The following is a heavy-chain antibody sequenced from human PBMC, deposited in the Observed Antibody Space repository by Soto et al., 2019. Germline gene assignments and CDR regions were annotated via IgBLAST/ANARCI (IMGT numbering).Heavy chain of an antibody. V-gene: IGHV3-53*01. CDR3: GAPPGGGGY. J-gene: IGHJ4*02. CDR1: GFTVSNNY. D-gene: IGHD3-10*01. Sequence: EVQLVESGGGLIQPGGSLRLSCAVSGFTVSNNYMSWVRQAPGKGLEGVSVIYSGGYTAYGDSVKGRFTISRDNSKNTLFLQRNSPSAAGRAGYSGGAPPGGGGYWGQGTLVTVSS. CDR2: IYSGGYT.